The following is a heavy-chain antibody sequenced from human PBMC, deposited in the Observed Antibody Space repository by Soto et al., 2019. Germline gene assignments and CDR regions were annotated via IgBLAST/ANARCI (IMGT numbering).Heavy chain of an antibody. V-gene: IGHV3-30-3*01. CDR2: ISYDGSNK. J-gene: IGHJ6*01. CDR3: ARDTSRIYYYYGMDV. D-gene: IGHD6-13*01. CDR1: GFTFSSYA. Sequence: QVQLVESGGGVVQPGRSLRLSCAASGFTFSSYAMHWVRQAPGKGLEWVAVISYDGSNKYYADSVKGRFTISRDNSKNTLYLQMNSLRAGDTAVYYCARDTSRIYYYYGMDVW.